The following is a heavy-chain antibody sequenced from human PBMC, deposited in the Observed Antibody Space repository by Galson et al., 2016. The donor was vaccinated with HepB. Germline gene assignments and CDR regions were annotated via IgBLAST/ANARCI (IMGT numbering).Heavy chain of an antibody. CDR3: ARLQSGAHYFYGLDV. Sequence: SETLSLTCTVSYASMNSYSWSWIRQSPGKGLESIGYVFYSGSTDYNPSLKSRVTISVDWAKSQFSLKLKSVTPADTAVYYFARLQSGAHYFYGLDVWSQGTTVIVSS. D-gene: IGHD4-11*01. J-gene: IGHJ6*02. CDR2: VFYSGST. CDR1: YASMNSYS. V-gene: IGHV4-59*01.